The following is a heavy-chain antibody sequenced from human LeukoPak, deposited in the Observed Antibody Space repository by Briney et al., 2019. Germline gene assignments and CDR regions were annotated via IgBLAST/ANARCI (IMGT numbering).Heavy chain of an antibody. CDR2: ITGNGDNT. CDR3: AKTQHWNFDY. J-gene: IGHJ4*02. Sequence: GGSLRLSCAASGFTLSNYAMSWVRQAPGKGPQWVSSITGNGDNTYYADSVKGQFTISRDNSKNTLYLQMNSLRTEDTAVYYCAKTQHWNFDYWGQGTLLTVSS. D-gene: IGHD1-1*01. V-gene: IGHV3-23*01. CDR1: GFTLSNYA.